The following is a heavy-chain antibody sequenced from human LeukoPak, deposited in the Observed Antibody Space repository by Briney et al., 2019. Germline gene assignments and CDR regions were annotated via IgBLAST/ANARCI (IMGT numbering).Heavy chain of an antibody. Sequence: GGSLRLSCAASGFTFSDAWMGWVRQSSGKGLEWVGRIKSKTDGGRTDYAAPVKGRFTVSRDDSKNTLYLQMNSLQTEDTAVYFCMTARRGESYAFDIWGQGTVVTVSS. CDR2: IKSKTDGGRT. J-gene: IGHJ3*02. V-gene: IGHV3-15*01. CDR1: GFTFSDAW. D-gene: IGHD3-10*01. CDR3: MTARRGESYAFDI.